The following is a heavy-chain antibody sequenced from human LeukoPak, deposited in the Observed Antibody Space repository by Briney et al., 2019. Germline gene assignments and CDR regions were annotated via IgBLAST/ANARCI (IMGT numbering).Heavy chain of an antibody. CDR1: GDSISNYY. CDR2: IYYSGST. Sequence: SETLSLTCTVSGDSISNYYWSWIRQPPGKGLEWIGYIYYSGSTNYNPSLKSRVTISVDTPKNQFSLRLSSVTAADTAVYYCARETVGAPDYWGQGTLVTVSS. V-gene: IGHV4-59*01. J-gene: IGHJ4*02. D-gene: IGHD1-26*01. CDR3: ARETVGAPDY.